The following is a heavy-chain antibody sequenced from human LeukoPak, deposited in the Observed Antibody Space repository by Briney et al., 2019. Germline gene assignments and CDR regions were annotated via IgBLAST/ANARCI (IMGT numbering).Heavy chain of an antibody. D-gene: IGHD6-13*01. J-gene: IGHJ4*02. CDR3: ASPKWYQQLVDSFDY. CDR1: GFTFSSYW. V-gene: IGHV3-30*03. Sequence: RPGGSLRLSCGASGFTFSSYWMHWVRQAPGKGLEWVAVISYDGSNKYYADSVKGRFTISRDNSKNTLYLQMNSLRAEDTAVYYCASPKWYQQLVDSFDYWGQGTLVTVSS. CDR2: ISYDGSNK.